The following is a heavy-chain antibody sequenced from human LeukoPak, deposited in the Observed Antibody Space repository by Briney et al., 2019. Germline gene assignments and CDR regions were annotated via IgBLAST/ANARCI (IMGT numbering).Heavy chain of an antibody. Sequence: SVKVSCKASGGTFSSYAISWVRQAPGQGLEWMGRIIPILGIANYAQKFQGRVTITADKSTSTAYMELRSLRSEDTAVYYCASIVGATDRFDYWGQGTLVTVSS. CDR3: ASIVGATDRFDY. V-gene: IGHV1-69*04. D-gene: IGHD1-26*01. CDR2: IIPILGIA. J-gene: IGHJ4*02. CDR1: GGTFSSYA.